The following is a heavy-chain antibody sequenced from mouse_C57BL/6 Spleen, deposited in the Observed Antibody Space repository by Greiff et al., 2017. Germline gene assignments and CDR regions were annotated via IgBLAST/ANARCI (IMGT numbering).Heavy chain of an antibody. V-gene: IGHV5-17*01. CDR2: ISSGSSTI. Sequence: EVKLVESGGGLVKPGGSLKLSCAASGFTFSDYGMHWVRQAPEKGLEWVAYISSGSSTIYYADTVKGRFTISRDNAKNTLFLQMTSLRSEDTAMYYCARIWDGIYAMDYWGQGTSVTVSS. D-gene: IGHD4-1*01. CDR3: ARIWDGIYAMDY. J-gene: IGHJ4*01. CDR1: GFTFSDYG.